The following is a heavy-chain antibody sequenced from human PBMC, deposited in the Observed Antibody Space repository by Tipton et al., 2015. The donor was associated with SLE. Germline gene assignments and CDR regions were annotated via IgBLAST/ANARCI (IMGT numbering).Heavy chain of an antibody. V-gene: IGHV4-38-2*02. CDR2: IYHSGST. J-gene: IGHJ4*02. Sequence: TLSLTCAVSGYSISSGYYWGWIRQPPGKGLEWIGSIYHSGSTYYNPSLKSRVTISVDTSKNQFSLKLSSVTAADTAVYYCARDLSRDSNFDYWGQGTLVTVSS. CDR3: ARDLSRDSNFDY. CDR1: GYSISSGYY.